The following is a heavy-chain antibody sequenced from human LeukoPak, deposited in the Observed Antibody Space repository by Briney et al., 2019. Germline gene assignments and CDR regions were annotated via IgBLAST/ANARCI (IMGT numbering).Heavy chain of an antibody. CDR3: ARDPEGDAFDI. Sequence: RSSETLSLTCTVSGGSISSGGYYWSWIRQHPGKGLEWIGYIYYSGSTYYNPSLKSRVTISVDTSKNQFSLKLSSVTAADTAVYYCARDPEGDAFDIWGQGTMVTVSS. CDR2: IYYSGST. CDR1: GGSISSGGYY. V-gene: IGHV4-31*03. D-gene: IGHD1-14*01. J-gene: IGHJ3*02.